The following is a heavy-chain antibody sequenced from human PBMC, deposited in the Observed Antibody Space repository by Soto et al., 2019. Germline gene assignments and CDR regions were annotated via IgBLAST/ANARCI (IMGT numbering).Heavy chain of an antibody. CDR2: INSDGSST. CDR1: GFTFSSYW. J-gene: IGHJ6*02. Sequence: EVQLVESGGGLVQPGGSLRLSCAASGFTFSSYWMHWVRQAPGKGLVWVSRINSDGSSTSYADSVKGRSTISRDNAKNTLYLQMNRLRGEETAVYYCARGGYDFWSGYYYYYYGMDVWGQGTTVTVSS. V-gene: IGHV3-74*01. CDR3: ARGGYDFWSGYYYYYYGMDV. D-gene: IGHD3-3*01.